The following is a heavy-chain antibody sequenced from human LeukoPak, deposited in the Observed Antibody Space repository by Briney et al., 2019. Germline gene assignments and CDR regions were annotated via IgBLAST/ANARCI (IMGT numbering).Heavy chain of an antibody. CDR1: GYSIGSGYY. Sequence: SETLSLTCAVSGYSIGSGYYWGWIRQPPGKGLEWIGSISYSGSTNYTPSLKSRVTISLDTSKNQFSLKLSSVTAADTAVYYCARLRLFPDYFDYWGQGTLVTVSS. CDR2: ISYSGST. V-gene: IGHV4-38-2*01. J-gene: IGHJ4*02. CDR3: ARLRLFPDYFDY. D-gene: IGHD3-22*01.